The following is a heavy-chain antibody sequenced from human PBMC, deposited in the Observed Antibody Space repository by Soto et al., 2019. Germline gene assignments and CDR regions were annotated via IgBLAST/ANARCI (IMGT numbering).Heavy chain of an antibody. D-gene: IGHD3-10*01. J-gene: IGHJ4*02. CDR1: GFTFSGYG. Sequence: QVELVESGGGVVQPGRSLRLSCAASGFTFSGYGMHWVRQAPGKGLEWVAVISYDGTDEIYADSVKGRFSISRDNSKSTLYLQMNSLRDEDTAISYCAKWGKRDGESSPPSDYWCQGTLVTVSS. CDR3: AKWGKRDGESSPPSDY. V-gene: IGHV3-30*18. CDR2: ISYDGTDE.